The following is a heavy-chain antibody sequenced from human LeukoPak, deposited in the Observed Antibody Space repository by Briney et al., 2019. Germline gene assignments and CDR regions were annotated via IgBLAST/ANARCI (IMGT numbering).Heavy chain of an antibody. Sequence: GGSLRLSCAASGFTFSSYWMSWVRQAPGKGLEWVANIKQDGSEKYYVDSVKGRFTISRDNAKNSLYLQMNSLRAEDTAVYYCAKGAFMVRGVIRIPFDYWGQGTLVTVSS. V-gene: IGHV3-7*01. CDR2: IKQDGSEK. CDR3: AKGAFMVRGVIRIPFDY. J-gene: IGHJ4*02. CDR1: GFTFSSYW. D-gene: IGHD3-10*01.